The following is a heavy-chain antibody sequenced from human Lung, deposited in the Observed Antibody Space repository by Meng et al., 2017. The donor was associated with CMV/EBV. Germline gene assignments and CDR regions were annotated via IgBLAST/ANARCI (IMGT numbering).Heavy chain of an antibody. V-gene: IGHV4-39*07. D-gene: IGHD3-10*01. CDR2: IYYSGST. CDR1: GGSISSSSYY. CDR3: AREGTMVRGVYYYYYGTDV. J-gene: IGHJ6*02. Sequence: GSLRLXCTVSGGSISSSSYYWGWIRQPPGRGLEWIGTIYYSGSTYYNPSLKSRVTISLDTSKNQFSLKLSSVTAADTAVYYCAREGTMVRGVYYYYYGTDVWGQGXTVTVSS.